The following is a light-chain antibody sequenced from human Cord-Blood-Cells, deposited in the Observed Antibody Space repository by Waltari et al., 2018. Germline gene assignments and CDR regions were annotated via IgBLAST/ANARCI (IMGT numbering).Light chain of an antibody. CDR1: SSDVAGYNC. CDR2: DVR. CDR3: SSHPSGSTYV. V-gene: IGLV2-14*01. J-gene: IGLJ1*01. Sequence: QSALTQPASVSGSPGESTTIACTGTSSDVAGYNCVSWYQQHPGKAPNVMFYDVRKRPPGVSHLFSASKSGNTASQTIAGLRAEDESDYYCSSHPSGSTYVFGTGTKVTVL.